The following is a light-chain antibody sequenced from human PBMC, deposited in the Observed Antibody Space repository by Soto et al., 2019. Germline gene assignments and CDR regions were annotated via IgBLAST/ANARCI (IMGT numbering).Light chain of an antibody. CDR2: GAF. CDR3: QHLNYYPYT. V-gene: IGKV1-9*01. J-gene: IGKJ2*01. Sequence: IQLTQSPSFLSAAVGDRVTIICRASQDISNYLAWYQQKPGKAPKLLIFGAFTLQSGVPSRFSGSGSGTEFTLTISSLQPEDFAIYYCQHLNYYPYTFGQGTKVDIK. CDR1: QDISNY.